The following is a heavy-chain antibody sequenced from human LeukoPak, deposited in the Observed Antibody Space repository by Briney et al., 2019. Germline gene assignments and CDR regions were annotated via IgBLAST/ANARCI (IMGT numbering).Heavy chain of an antibody. CDR3: ARDHDYGDYSSYGMDV. V-gene: IGHV4-30-4*01. CDR1: GGSISSGDYY. D-gene: IGHD4-17*01. CDR2: IYYSGST. J-gene: IGHJ6*02. Sequence: SETLSLTCTVSGGSISSGDYYWSWIRQPPGKGLEWIGYIYYSGSTYYNPSLKSRVTISVDTSKNQFSLKLSSVTAADTAVYYCARDHDYGDYSSYGMDVWGQGTTVTVSS.